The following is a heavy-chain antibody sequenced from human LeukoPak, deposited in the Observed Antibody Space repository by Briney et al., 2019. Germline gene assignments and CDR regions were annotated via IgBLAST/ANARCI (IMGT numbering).Heavy chain of an antibody. CDR1: GGSISSGGYS. V-gene: IGHV4-30-4*07. CDR3: ARAQARQYYYYMDV. Sequence: SETLSLTCAVSGGSISSGGYSWSWIRQPPGKGLEWIGYIYYSGSTYYNPSLKSRVTISVDTSKNQFSLKLSSVTAADTAVYYCARAQARQYYYYMDVWGKGTTVTVSS. CDR2: IYYSGST. D-gene: IGHD6-6*01. J-gene: IGHJ6*03.